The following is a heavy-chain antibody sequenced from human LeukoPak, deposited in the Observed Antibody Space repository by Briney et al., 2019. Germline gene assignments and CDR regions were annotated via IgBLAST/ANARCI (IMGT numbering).Heavy chain of an antibody. CDR1: GGSISSYY. V-gene: IGHV4-39*01. CDR3: TRSFRDSPVDP. Sequence: PSETLSLTCTVSGGSISSYYWSWIRQPPGMGLEWIGSIYYTGRTYYNPSLKSRVTISVDTSKNQFSLKLSSVTAADTAVYYCTRSFRDSPVDPWGQGTLVTVSS. CDR2: IYYTGRT. D-gene: IGHD1-14*01. J-gene: IGHJ5*02.